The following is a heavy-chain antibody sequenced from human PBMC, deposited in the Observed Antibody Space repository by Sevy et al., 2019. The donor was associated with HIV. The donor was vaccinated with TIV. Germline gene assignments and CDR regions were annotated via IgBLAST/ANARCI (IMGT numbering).Heavy chain of an antibody. Sequence: WVRQAPGKELEWVGIVYYTGTTYYNPSLKSRVTISVDTSKSQFSLRLSSVTAADTAVYFCAGSYYNFWNGYYNPFDSWGQGTLVTVSS. V-gene: IGHV4-39*01. D-gene: IGHD3-3*01. CDR3: AGSYYNFWNGYYNPFDS. J-gene: IGHJ4*02. CDR2: VYYTGTT.